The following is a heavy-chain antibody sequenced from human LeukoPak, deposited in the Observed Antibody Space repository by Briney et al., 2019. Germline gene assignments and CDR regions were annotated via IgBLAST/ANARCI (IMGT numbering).Heavy chain of an antibody. CDR2: ISGVGATT. CDR3: ARGGLRLVRGREVDN. CDR1: GFTFSTYG. J-gene: IGHJ4*02. D-gene: IGHD6-19*01. Sequence: GSLRLSCAASGFTFSTYGITWVRQAPGKGLEWVSGISGVGATTYYADSVRGRFTISRDNSKNTLYLQMNSLRAEDTAVYYCARGGLRLVRGREVDNWGQGTLVTVSS. V-gene: IGHV3-23*01.